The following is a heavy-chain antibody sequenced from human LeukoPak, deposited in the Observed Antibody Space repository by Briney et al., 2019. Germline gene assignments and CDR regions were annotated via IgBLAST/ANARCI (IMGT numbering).Heavy chain of an antibody. Sequence: GASVKASCKASGYTFTSYGISWVRQAPGQGLEWMGWISAYNGNTNYAQKLQGRVTMTTDTSTSTAYMELRSLRSDDTAVYYCARDLEAGTKWSLAFDYWGQGTLVTVSS. CDR1: GYTFTSYG. D-gene: IGHD6-19*01. V-gene: IGHV1-18*01. J-gene: IGHJ4*02. CDR3: ARDLEAGTKWSLAFDY. CDR2: ISAYNGNT.